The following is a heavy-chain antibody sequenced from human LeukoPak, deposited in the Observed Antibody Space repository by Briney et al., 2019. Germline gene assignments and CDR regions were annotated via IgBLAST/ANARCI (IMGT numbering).Heavy chain of an antibody. CDR3: AKPYSSSWSPFDN. Sequence: GGSLRLSCAASGFTFSSYAMHWVRQAPGKGLEWVSAISGSGGSTYYADSVKGRFTISRDNSKNTLYLQMNSLRAEDTAVYYCAKPYSSSWSPFDNWGQGTLVTVSS. CDR2: ISGSGGST. V-gene: IGHV3-23*01. J-gene: IGHJ4*02. D-gene: IGHD6-13*01. CDR1: GFTFSSYA.